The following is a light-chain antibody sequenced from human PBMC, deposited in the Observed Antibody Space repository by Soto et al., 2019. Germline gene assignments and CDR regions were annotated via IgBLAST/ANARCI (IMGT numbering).Light chain of an antibody. CDR1: QDVSNW. J-gene: IGKJ2*01. Sequence: DIQMTQSPSSVSASVGDTVTISCRASQDVSNWLAWYQQKPGKAPKLLISAASSLQTGVPSRFSGSGSGTEFTPTISSLQSEDFATYSCQQTASFPYTFGLGTKLEIK. V-gene: IGKV1D-12*01. CDR2: AAS. CDR3: QQTASFPYT.